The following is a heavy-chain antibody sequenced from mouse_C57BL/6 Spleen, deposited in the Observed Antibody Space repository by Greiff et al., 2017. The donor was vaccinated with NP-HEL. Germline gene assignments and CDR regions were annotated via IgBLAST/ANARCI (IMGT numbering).Heavy chain of an antibody. CDR1: GYTFTDYY. D-gene: IGHD2-2*01. V-gene: IGHV1-84*01. J-gene: IGHJ1*03. CDR2: IYPGSGNT. Sequence: VQLVESGPELVKPGASVKISCKASGYTFTDYYINWVKQRPGQGLEWIGCIYPGSGNTKYNEKFKGKATLTVDTSSSTAYMQLSSLTSEDSAVYFCARQLGYDSYWYFDVWGTGTTVTVSS. CDR3: ARQLGYDSYWYFDV.